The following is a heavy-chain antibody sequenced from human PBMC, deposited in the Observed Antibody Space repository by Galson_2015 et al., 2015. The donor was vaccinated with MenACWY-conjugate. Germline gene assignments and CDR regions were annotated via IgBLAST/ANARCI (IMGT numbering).Heavy chain of an antibody. V-gene: IGHV4-61*08. CDR3: AREFSY. CDR2: IYDRGTT. Sequence: LSLTCTVSGGSASSSGYYWTWIRQPPGKGLEWIGLIYDRGTTKYNPSLKGRVTISLDTSKNQVSLKLSSVTAADTAVYYCAREFSYWGQGTLVTVSS. J-gene: IGHJ4*02. D-gene: IGHD2/OR15-2a*01. CDR1: GGSASSSGYY.